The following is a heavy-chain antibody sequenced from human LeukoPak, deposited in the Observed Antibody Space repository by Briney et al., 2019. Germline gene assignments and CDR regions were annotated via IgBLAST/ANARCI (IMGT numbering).Heavy chain of an antibody. J-gene: IGHJ2*01. V-gene: IGHV4-30-2*01. D-gene: IGHD3-22*01. CDR3: ARGNYYDSSGYYSSYWYFNL. CDR1: GGSISSGGYS. CDR2: IYHSGST. Sequence: PSRTLSLTCVVSGGSISSGGYSWSWIRQPPGKGLEWIGYIYHSGSTYYNPSLKSRVTISVDRSKNQFSLKLSSVTAADTAVYYCARGNYYDSSGYYSSYWYFNLWGRGTLVAVSS.